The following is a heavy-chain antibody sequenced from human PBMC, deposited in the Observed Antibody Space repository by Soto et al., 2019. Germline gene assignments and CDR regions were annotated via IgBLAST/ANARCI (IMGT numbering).Heavy chain of an antibody. CDR2: ICQSGGT. D-gene: IGHD3-16*01. CDR1: GYSVRGQA. V-gene: IGHV4-34*01. CDR3: ASEDSYGWSGESLDV. Sequence: PXGSLALSSSVVGYSVRGQALNWICLSQGKGLEWVWEICQSGGTNYNPSLKSRAIISDDTSKNQFSLTLTSVTAADTAVYYCASEDSYGWSGESLDVWAQGTTCTVSS. J-gene: IGHJ6*02.